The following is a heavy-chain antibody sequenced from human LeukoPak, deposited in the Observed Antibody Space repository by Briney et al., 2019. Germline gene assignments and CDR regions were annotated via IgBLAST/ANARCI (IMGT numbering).Heavy chain of an antibody. CDR2: INHSGST. D-gene: IGHD3-10*01. V-gene: IGHV4-34*01. J-gene: IGHJ4*02. CDR3: ARANTYYYGSGSSVDY. Sequence: SGTLSLTCAVYGGSFSGYYWSWIRQPPGKGLEWIGEINHSGSTNYNPSLKSRVTISVDTSKNQFSLKLSSVTAADTAVYYCARANTYYYGSGSSVDYWGQGTLVTVSS. CDR1: GGSFSGYY.